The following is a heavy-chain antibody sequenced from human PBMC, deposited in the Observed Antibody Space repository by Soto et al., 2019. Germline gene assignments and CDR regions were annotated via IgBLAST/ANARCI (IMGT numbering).Heavy chain of an antibody. D-gene: IGHD4-17*01. CDR2: IYYSGSP. V-gene: IGHV4-31*03. CDR3: ARDSATVTTSTFDY. CDR1: GGSISSGNYY. J-gene: IGHJ4*02. Sequence: QVQLQESGPGLVTPSQTLSLTCTVSGGSISSGNYYWSWIRQHPGKGLEWIGYIYYSGSPYYNPYLKSRVTISVDTSKNQFSLKLSSVTAADTAVYYCARDSATVTTSTFDYWGQGTLVTVSS.